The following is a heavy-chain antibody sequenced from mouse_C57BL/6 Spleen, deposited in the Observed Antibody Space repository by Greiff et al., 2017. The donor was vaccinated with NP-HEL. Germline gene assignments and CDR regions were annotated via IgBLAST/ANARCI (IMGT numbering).Heavy chain of an antibody. J-gene: IGHJ4*01. V-gene: IGHV1-52*01. CDR1: GYTFTSYW. CDR3: ARHPLMDYAMDY. Sequence: QVQLQQPGAELVRPGSSVKLSCKASGYTFTSYWMHWVKQRPIQGLEWIGNIDPSDSETHYNQKFKDKATLTVDKSSSTAYMQLSSLTSEDSAVYYCARHPLMDYAMDYWGQGTSVTVSS. D-gene: IGHD1-1*02. CDR2: IDPSDSET.